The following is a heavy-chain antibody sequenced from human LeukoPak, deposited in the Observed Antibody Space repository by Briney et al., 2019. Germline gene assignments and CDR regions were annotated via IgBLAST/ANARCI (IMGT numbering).Heavy chain of an antibody. V-gene: IGHV4-31*03. Sequence: SETLSLTCTVSGGSISSGGYYWRWMRHHPRKGLEWIGYIYYSGSTYYNPSLKSRVTISVDTSKNQFSLKLSSVTAADTAVYYCAREGLTSNWFDPWGQGTLVTVSS. CDR2: IYYSGST. J-gene: IGHJ5*02. CDR3: AREGLTSNWFDP. CDR1: GGSISSGGYY.